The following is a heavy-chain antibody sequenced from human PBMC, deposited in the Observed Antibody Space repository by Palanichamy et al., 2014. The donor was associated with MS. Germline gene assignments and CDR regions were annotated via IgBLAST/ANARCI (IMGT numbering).Heavy chain of an antibody. Sequence: QVQLVQSGAEVRKPGASVKVSCKASGYTFGTYDINWARHVTGQGLEWMGWMKPNTGNTHYAQKFQGRVTMTRNTSISTAYMELTSLRPDDTAVYYCGRSFSSGWFGVDYWGQGILVTVSS. CDR3: GRSFSSGWFGVDY. CDR2: MKPNTGNT. V-gene: IGHV1-8*01. D-gene: IGHD6-25*01. J-gene: IGHJ4*02. CDR1: GYTFGTYD.